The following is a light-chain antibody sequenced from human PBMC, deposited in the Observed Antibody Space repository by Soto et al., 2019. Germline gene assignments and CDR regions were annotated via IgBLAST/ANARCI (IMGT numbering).Light chain of an antibody. V-gene: IGKV3-20*01. CDR2: GAS. CDR1: QSVDSTF. CDR3: QQYMSSVT. J-gene: IGKJ1*01. Sequence: EIVLTQSPGSLSLSPGERATLSCRASQSVDSTFFAWYQKKPGQAPRLLIYGASKRATGVPDRFSGSGSGPDFTLTISRLHPEDFPVYYCQQYMSSVTFGQGTKVEI.